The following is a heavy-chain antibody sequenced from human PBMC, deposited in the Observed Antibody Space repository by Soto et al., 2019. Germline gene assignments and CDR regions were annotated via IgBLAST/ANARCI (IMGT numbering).Heavy chain of an antibody. Sequence: VGSLRLSCAASGFTFSSYGMHWVRQAPGKGLEWVAVISYDGSNKYYADSVKGRFTISRDNSKNTLYLQMNSLRAEDTAVYYCAKAQVQQQLVFGYWGQGTLVTVSS. D-gene: IGHD6-13*01. V-gene: IGHV3-30*18. CDR3: AKAQVQQQLVFGY. J-gene: IGHJ4*02. CDR2: ISYDGSNK. CDR1: GFTFSSYG.